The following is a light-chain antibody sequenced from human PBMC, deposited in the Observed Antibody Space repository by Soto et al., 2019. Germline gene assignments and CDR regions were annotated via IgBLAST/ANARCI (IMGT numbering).Light chain of an antibody. CDR2: GNS. V-gene: IGLV1-40*01. Sequence: QSVLTQPPSVSGAPGQRVTISCTGSSSNIGAGYDVHWYQQLPGTAPKLLLFGNSNRPSGVPDRFSGSKSGTSASLAITGLQAEDEADYSCRSYDSSLSGSSVLFGGGTKLTVL. J-gene: IGLJ2*01. CDR3: RSYDSSLSGSSVL. CDR1: SSNIGAGYD.